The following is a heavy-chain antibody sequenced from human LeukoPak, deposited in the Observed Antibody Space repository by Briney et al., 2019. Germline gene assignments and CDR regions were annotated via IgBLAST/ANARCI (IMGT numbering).Heavy chain of an antibody. CDR3: ARMRYSDY. D-gene: IGHD1-1*01. V-gene: IGHV3-7*01. Sequence: GGSLRLSCAASGFTFSNSWVTWVRQAPGKGLEWVANIKEDGSEKYYVDSVKGRFTISRDNAKNSLYLQMNSLRADDTAAYYCARMRYSDYWGQRTLVTVPS. CDR2: IKEDGSEK. CDR1: GFTFSNSW. J-gene: IGHJ4*02.